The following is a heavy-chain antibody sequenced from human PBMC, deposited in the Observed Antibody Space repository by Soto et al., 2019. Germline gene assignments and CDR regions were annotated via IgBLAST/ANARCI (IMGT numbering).Heavy chain of an antibody. J-gene: IGHJ4*01. CDR3: VKDRATCTPRGRCNDLKNY. CDR2: VSVNGADT. D-gene: IGHD2-15*01. CDR1: GFTFGSHA. V-gene: IGHV3-23*01. Sequence: GGSLRLSCAGAGFTFGSHAMSWVRQTPGKGLEWVSVVSVNGADTRCRDSAEGRFTISGDNFKNTLYLQMNSLSVEDTAVYYCVKDRATCTPRGRCNDLKNY.